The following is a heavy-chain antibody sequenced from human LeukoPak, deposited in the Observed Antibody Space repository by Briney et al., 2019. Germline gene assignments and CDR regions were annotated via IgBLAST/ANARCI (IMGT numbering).Heavy chain of an antibody. CDR3: ERYYGGCFDY. J-gene: IGHJ4*02. D-gene: IGHD4-23*01. V-gene: IGHV3-30-3*01. Sequence: GGSLRLSCAASGFTFSSYAMHWVRQAPGKGLEWVAVISYDGSNKYYADSVKGRFTISRDNSKNTLYLQMNSLRAEDTAVYYCERYYGGCFDYWGQGILVTVSS. CDR1: GFTFSSYA. CDR2: ISYDGSNK.